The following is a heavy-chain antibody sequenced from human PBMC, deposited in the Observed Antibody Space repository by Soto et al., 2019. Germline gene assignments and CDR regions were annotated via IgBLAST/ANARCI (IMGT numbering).Heavy chain of an antibody. CDR1: GGSISSGDYY. J-gene: IGHJ6*02. CDR2: IYYSGST. D-gene: IGHD5-18*01. Sequence: PSETLSLTCTVSGGSISSGDYYWSWTRQPPGKGLEWIGYIYYSGSTYYNPSLKSRVTISVDTSKNQFSLKLSSVTAADTAVYYCARDIEGYSYGFGMAYYYGMDVWGQGTTVTVSS. V-gene: IGHV4-30-4*01. CDR3: ARDIEGYSYGFGMAYYYGMDV.